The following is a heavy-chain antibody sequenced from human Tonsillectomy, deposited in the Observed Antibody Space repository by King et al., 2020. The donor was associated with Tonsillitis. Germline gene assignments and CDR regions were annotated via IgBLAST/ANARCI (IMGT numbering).Heavy chain of an antibody. Sequence: QLVQSGAEVKKPGSSVKVSCKSSGGTFSSYAISWVRQAPGQGLVWMGRIIPILHIPHYAQKFQGRVTITADKSTRPAYMELGSLRSEDTAVFYWSTESLHYDSSGQGLFDYWGQGSLVTVPS. V-gene: IGHV1-69*04. CDR2: IIPILHIP. D-gene: IGHD3-22*01. CDR3: STESLHYDSSGQGLFDY. J-gene: IGHJ4*02. CDR1: GGTFSSYA.